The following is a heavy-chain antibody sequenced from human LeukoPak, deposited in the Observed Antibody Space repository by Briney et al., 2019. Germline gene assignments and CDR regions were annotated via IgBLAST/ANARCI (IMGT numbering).Heavy chain of an antibody. CDR1: GFTFNSYD. Sequence: GGSLRLSCAASGFTFNSYDMSWVRQAPGKGLEWDSAISGSGDSTYYADSVKGRFTISRDNSKNTLYLQMNSLRAEDTAVYYCAKDKWWFGEYDAFDIWGQGTMVTVSS. J-gene: IGHJ3*02. D-gene: IGHD3-10*01. CDR3: AKDKWWFGEYDAFDI. CDR2: ISGSGDST. V-gene: IGHV3-23*01.